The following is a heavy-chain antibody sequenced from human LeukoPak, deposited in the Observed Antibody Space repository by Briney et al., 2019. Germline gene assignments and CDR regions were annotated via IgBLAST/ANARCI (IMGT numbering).Heavy chain of an antibody. CDR2: ISWDSSTI. Sequence: GGSLRLSCAASGFTFGPYAMNWVRLAPGKGLQWVAYISWDSSTIHYSDSVRGRFTISRDNAKNSLYLQMNSLRVEDTAVYYCARDADGNTDHWGQGALVTVSS. CDR3: ARDADGNTDH. CDR1: GFTFGPYA. V-gene: IGHV3-48*04. J-gene: IGHJ4*02.